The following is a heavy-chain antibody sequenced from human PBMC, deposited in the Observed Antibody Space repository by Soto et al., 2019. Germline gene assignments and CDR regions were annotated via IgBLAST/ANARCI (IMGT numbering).Heavy chain of an antibody. Sequence: QLQLQESGPGLVKPSETLSLTCTVSGGSISSSSYYWGWIRQPPGKGLEWIGSIYYSGSTYYNPSLKGRVTISVDTSKNQFSLKLSSVTAADTAVYYCARNDFWSGLRDYWGQGTLVTVSS. CDR2: IYYSGST. V-gene: IGHV4-39*01. D-gene: IGHD3-3*01. CDR1: GGSISSSSYY. J-gene: IGHJ4*02. CDR3: ARNDFWSGLRDY.